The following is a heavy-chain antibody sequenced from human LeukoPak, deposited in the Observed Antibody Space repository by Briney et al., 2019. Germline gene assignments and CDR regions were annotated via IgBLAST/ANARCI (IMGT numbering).Heavy chain of an antibody. D-gene: IGHD6-13*01. V-gene: IGHV4-59*01. CDR1: GGSISSYY. Sequence: PSETLSLTCTVSGGSISSYYWSWIRQPPGKGLEWIGYIYYSGSTNYNPSLKSRVTISVDTSKNQFSLKLSSVTAADTAVYYCARAKRYSSWYLYFDYWGQGTLVTVSS. CDR2: IYYSGST. J-gene: IGHJ4*02. CDR3: ARAKRYSSWYLYFDY.